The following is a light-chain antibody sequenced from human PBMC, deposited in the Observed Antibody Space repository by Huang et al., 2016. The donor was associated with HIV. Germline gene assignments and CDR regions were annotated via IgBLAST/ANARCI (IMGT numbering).Light chain of an antibody. CDR3: QQYNDRPPMYS. Sequence: EIVMTQSPATLSVSPGERVTLSCRASQSVSRHLAWYQQIPGQAPRLLIYAASTRAIGIPARFSGSGSGTEFTLTISSLQSEDFAVYYCQQYNDRPPMYSFGQGTKLEIK. V-gene: IGKV3-15*01. CDR2: AAS. J-gene: IGKJ2*01. CDR1: QSVSRH.